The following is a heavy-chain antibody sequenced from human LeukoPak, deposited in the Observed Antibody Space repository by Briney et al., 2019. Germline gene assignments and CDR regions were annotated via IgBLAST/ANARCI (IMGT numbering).Heavy chain of an antibody. CDR1: GFTFSSYG. CDR2: IRYDGSNK. J-gene: IGHJ6*03. V-gene: IGHV3-30*02. Sequence: GGSLRLSCAASGFTFSSYGMQWVRQAPGKGLEWVAFIRYDGSNKYYADSVKGRFTISRDNSKNTLYLQMNSLRAEDTAVYYCAKAIVVPAAIVYYYYYMDVWGKGTTVTVTS. CDR3: AKAIVVPAAIVYYYYYMDV. D-gene: IGHD2-2*01.